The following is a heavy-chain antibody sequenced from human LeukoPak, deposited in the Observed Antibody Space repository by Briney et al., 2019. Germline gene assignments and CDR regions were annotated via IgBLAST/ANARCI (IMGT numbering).Heavy chain of an antibody. J-gene: IGHJ6*03. V-gene: IGHV1-8*02. CDR3: ARGPRGYDSYYMDV. CDR1: GYTFTSYD. Sequence: GASVKVSCKASGYTFTSYDINWVRQATGQGLEWMGWMNPNSGNTGYAQKFQGRVTITRNTSISTASVELSSLRSEDTAVYYCARGPRGYDSYYMDVWGKGTTVTVSS. CDR2: MNPNSGNT. D-gene: IGHD5-12*01.